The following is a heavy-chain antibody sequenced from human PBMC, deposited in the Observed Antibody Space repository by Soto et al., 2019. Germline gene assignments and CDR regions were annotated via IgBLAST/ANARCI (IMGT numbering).Heavy chain of an antibody. CDR1: DYSISSGYY. Sequence: PSETLSLTCGVSDYSISSGYYWGWIRQPPGKGLEWIGNIYHNGSTHYNPALKSRVTISVDTSKNQFSLNLKSVTAADTAVYYCTRRGSSGTPVDYWGQGTLVTAPQ. J-gene: IGHJ4*02. D-gene: IGHD1-26*01. CDR2: IYHNGST. CDR3: TRRGSSGTPVDY. V-gene: IGHV4-38-2*01.